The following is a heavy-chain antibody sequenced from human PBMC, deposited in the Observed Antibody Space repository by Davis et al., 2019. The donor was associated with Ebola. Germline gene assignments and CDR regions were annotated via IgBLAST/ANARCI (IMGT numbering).Heavy chain of an antibody. CDR3: ASSSDLTVAGFDY. J-gene: IGHJ4*02. V-gene: IGHV5-51*01. Sequence: GESLKISCKGSGYSFANYWIGWVRQMPGKGPEWMGIIYPDDSDVIYGPSFQGQVTISADKSISTAYLQWSSLKASDTAMYYCASSSDLTVAGFDYWGQGTLVTVSS. D-gene: IGHD4-23*01. CDR1: GYSFANYW. CDR2: IYPDDSDV.